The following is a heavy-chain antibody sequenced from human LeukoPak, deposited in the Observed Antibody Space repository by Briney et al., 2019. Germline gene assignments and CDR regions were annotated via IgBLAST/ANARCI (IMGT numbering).Heavy chain of an antibody. CDR3: AREMGWNYGDY. V-gene: IGHV3-33*01. J-gene: IGHJ4*02. CDR2: IWFDGSST. Sequence: GGSLRLSCAASGFTFSRFGMHWVRQAPGKGLEWEAVIWFDGSSTYYADSVKGRFTISRDNSKNMLYLQMNSLRVEDTGVYFCAREMGWNYGDYWGQGTLVTVSS. D-gene: IGHD1-7*01. CDR1: GFTFSRFG.